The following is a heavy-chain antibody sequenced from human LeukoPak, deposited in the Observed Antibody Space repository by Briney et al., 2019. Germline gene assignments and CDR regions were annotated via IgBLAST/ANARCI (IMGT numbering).Heavy chain of an antibody. Sequence: PGGSLRLSCAASGFPFSSYGMHWVRQAPGKGLEWVAVVSYDGSSENYADSVKGRFTISRDNSKNTLYLQMNSLRAEDTAVYYCARDRVLYFYYGMDVWGQGTTVTVSS. CDR2: VSYDGSSE. CDR1: GFPFSSYG. V-gene: IGHV3-30*19. J-gene: IGHJ6*02. CDR3: ARDRVLYFYYGMDV. D-gene: IGHD2-21*01.